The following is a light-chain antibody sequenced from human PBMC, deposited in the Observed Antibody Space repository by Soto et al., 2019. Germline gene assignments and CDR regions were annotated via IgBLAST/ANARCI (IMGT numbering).Light chain of an antibody. CDR3: SSYAGTHIV. Sequence: QSALTQPPSASGSPGQSVTISCTGTSSDVGGYNYVSWYQQHPGKAPKLMIYDVSSRPSGVPDRFSGSKSGNTASLTVSGLQAQDADDYYCSSYAGTHIVFGTGTKVTVL. CDR1: SSDVGGYNY. CDR2: DVS. V-gene: IGLV2-8*01. J-gene: IGLJ1*01.